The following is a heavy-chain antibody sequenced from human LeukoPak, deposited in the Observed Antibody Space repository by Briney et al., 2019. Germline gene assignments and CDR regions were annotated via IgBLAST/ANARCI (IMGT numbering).Heavy chain of an antibody. CDR1: GFTFSSYS. J-gene: IGHJ4*02. CDR3: ASGRNWNDFLFDY. Sequence: GGSLRLSCAASGFTFSSYSMNWVRQAPGKGLEWVSSISSSSSYIYYADSVKGRFTISRDNAKNSLYLQMNSLRAEDTAEYYCASGRNWNDFLFDYWGQGTLVTVSS. V-gene: IGHV3-21*01. D-gene: IGHD1-1*01. CDR2: ISSSSSYI.